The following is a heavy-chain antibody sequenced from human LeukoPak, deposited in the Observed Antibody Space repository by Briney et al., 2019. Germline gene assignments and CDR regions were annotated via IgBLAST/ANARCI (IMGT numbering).Heavy chain of an antibody. V-gene: IGHV3-7*05. CDR3: ASQFWWAAVVGPALDC. Sequence: RGSLRLSCAASGLTFSNYWMSWVRQAPGKGLEWVANVKEDGSEIYYVDSVKGRFTISRDNAKNSLYLQMSSLRVEDTAVYYCASQFWWAAVVGPALDCWGQGSLVTVSS. CDR2: VKEDGSEI. CDR1: GLTFSNYW. J-gene: IGHJ4*02. D-gene: IGHD2-21*01.